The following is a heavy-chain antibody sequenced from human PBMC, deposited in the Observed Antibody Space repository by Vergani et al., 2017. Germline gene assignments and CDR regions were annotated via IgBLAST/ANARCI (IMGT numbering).Heavy chain of an antibody. D-gene: IGHD3-22*01. CDR3: ARDSRRYYYDRSGYRHYHNYGMDV. CDR1: GFTFSSYA. Sequence: QVQLVESGGGVVQPGRSLRLSCAASGFTFSSYAMHWVRQAPGKGLEWVAVISYDGSNKYYADSVKGRFTISRDNAKNSLYLQMNSLRAEDTAVYYCARDSRRYYYDRSGYRHYHNYGMDVWGQGTTVTVSS. CDR2: ISYDGSNK. V-gene: IGHV3-30*04. J-gene: IGHJ6*02.